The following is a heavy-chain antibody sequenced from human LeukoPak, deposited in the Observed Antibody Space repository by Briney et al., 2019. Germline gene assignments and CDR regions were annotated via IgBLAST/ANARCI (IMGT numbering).Heavy chain of an antibody. V-gene: IGHV7-4-1*02. CDR1: GYTFTSYA. CDR3: ARDLGLPDPGYSYGSPVDY. CDR2: INTNTGNP. J-gene: IGHJ4*02. D-gene: IGHD5-18*01. Sequence: ASVKVSCKASGYTFTSYAMNWVRQAPGQGLEWMGWINTNTGNPTYAQGFTGRFVFSLDTSVSTAYLQISSLKAEDTAVYYCARDLGLPDPGYSYGSPVDYWGQGTLVTVSS.